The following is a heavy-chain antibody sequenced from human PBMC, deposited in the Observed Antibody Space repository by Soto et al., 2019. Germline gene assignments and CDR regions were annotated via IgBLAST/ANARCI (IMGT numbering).Heavy chain of an antibody. Sequence: PSETLSLTCTVSGGSISSGGYYWSWIRQYPGKGLDWIGYIYFSGTTYYNPSLKSRVTISLDTSKNQFSLKLSSVTAEDTAVYYCAKDLTGTYDYWGQGTLVTVSS. CDR3: AKDLTGTYDY. CDR1: GGSISSGGYY. CDR2: IYFSGTT. J-gene: IGHJ4*02. V-gene: IGHV4-31*03. D-gene: IGHD1-20*01.